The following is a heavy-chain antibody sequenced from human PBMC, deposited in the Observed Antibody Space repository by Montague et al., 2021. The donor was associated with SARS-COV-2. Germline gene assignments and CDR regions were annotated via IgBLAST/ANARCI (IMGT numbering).Heavy chain of an antibody. V-gene: IGHV4-34*01. CDR2: INHSGST. J-gene: IGHJ6*02. CDR3: ARDPSRQPLLYPVGGYYYGMDV. Sequence: SETLSLTCAVYGGSFSGHYWNWIRQPPGKGLEWIGEINHSGSTNNNPSLKSRVTISVDTSKNQFSLKLSSVTAADTAVYYCARDPSRQPLLYPVGGYYYGMDVWGQGTKVTVSS. D-gene: IGHD3-16*01. CDR1: GGSFSGHY.